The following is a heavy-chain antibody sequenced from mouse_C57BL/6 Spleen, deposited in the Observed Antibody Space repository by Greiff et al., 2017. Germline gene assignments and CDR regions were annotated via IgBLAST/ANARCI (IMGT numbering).Heavy chain of an antibody. D-gene: IGHD2-5*01. J-gene: IGHJ4*01. Sequence: QVPLQQSGPELVKPGASVKISCKASGYAFSSSWMNWVKQRPGKGLEWIGRIYPGDGDTNSNGKFKGKATLTADKSSSTAYMELRSLTSGDSAVYFCARSPYYSTCCAMGYWGQVTSVTVSS. V-gene: IGHV1-82*01. CDR2: IYPGDGDT. CDR1: GYAFSSSW. CDR3: ARSPYYSTCCAMGY.